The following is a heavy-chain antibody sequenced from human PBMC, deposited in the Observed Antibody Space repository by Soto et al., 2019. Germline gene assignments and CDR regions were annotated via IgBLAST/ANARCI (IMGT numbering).Heavy chain of an antibody. Sequence: GGSLRLSCAASGFTFSTYAMHWVRQAPGKGLAWVAIISYHGSNKYYADSVKGRFTISRDDPNNTLYLQMNSLRAEDTAVYYCAKSPQYSPEYYFDYWGQGTLVTVSS. CDR3: AKSPQYSPEYYFDY. CDR2: ISYHGSNK. CDR1: GFTFSTYA. D-gene: IGHD4-4*01. V-gene: IGHV3-30-3*02. J-gene: IGHJ4*02.